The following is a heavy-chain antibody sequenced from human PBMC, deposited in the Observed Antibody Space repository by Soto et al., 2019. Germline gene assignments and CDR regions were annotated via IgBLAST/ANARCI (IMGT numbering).Heavy chain of an antibody. CDR3: ARIPGSDYSDPHDY. Sequence: PSETLSLTCAVYGGSFSGYHWTWIRQAPGRGLDWIGEITHRGSPTYKSSLKSRLTISVDTSKNQFSLNLRSVTAADTAVYYCARIPGSDYSDPHDYWAQGTLVTVSS. J-gene: IGHJ4*02. CDR1: GGSFSGYH. D-gene: IGHD4-17*01. CDR2: ITHRGSP. V-gene: IGHV4-34*01.